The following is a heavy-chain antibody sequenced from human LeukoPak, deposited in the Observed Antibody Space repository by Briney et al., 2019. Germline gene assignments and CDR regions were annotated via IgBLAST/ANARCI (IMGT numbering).Heavy chain of an antibody. J-gene: IGHJ4*02. D-gene: IGHD1-26*01. CDR2: ISPSGGST. CDR3: ARVGGYSGSYPILVDAIHFDY. Sequence: GASVKVSCKAFGYTFTSNYMHWVRQAPGQGPEWMGVISPSGGSTTYAQKFQGRVTLTRDMSTSTDYLELSSLRSEDTAVYYCARVGGYSGSYPILVDAIHFDYWGQGTLVTVSS. CDR1: GYTFTSNY. V-gene: IGHV1-46*01.